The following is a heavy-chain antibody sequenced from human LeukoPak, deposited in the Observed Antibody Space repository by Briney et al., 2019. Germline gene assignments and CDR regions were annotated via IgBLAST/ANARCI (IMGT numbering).Heavy chain of an antibody. CDR2: INYRGST. V-gene: IGHV4-31*03. Sequence: SETLSLTYTVSGGSVSRGGYYWSWIRQHPGKGLEWIGYINYRGSTYYNPSLKRRVTISLDTSENQFSLKLSSVTAADTAVYYCARVPPCSSTSCYDRYNWFDPWGQGILVTVSS. CDR3: ARVPPCSSTSCYDRYNWFDP. CDR1: GGSVSRGGYY. D-gene: IGHD2-2*01. J-gene: IGHJ5*02.